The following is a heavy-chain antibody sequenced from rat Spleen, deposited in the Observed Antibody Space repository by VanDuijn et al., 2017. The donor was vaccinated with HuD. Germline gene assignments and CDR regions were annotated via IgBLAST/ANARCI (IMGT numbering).Heavy chain of an antibody. CDR1: GYSITSNY. CDR3: SRCLIAAISTYYCDY. V-gene: IGHV3-1*01. D-gene: IGHD1-2*01. Sequence: EVQLQESGPALVKPSQSLSLTCSVTGYSITSNYWGWIRKFPGDKMEWMGYISYSGSTGFNPSLKSRTSITIDTSKNQFFLQLKSVTTEDTATYHCSRCLIAAISTYYCDYWGQGVMVTVSS. CDR2: ISYSGST. J-gene: IGHJ2*01.